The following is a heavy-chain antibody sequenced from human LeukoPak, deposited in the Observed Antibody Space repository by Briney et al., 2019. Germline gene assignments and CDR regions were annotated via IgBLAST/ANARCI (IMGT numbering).Heavy chain of an antibody. CDR2: IYYSGST. CDR3: ARLTGIAVAQK. J-gene: IGHJ4*02. Sequence: SETLSLTCTVSGGSISSSSYYWGWIRQPPGKGLEWIGSIYYSGSTYYNPSLKSRVIISVDTSKNQFSLKLSSVTAADTAVYYCARLTGIAVAQKWGQGTLVTVSS. V-gene: IGHV4-39*01. CDR1: GGSISSSSYY. D-gene: IGHD6-19*01.